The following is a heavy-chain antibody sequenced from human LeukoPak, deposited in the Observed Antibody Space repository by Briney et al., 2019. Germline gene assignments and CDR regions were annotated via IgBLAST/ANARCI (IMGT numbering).Heavy chain of an antibody. CDR1: GGSISSSNYY. J-gene: IGHJ5*02. CDR2: IYYTGST. CDR3: ARGDRYYDILTGYYPHNWFDP. D-gene: IGHD3-9*01. V-gene: IGHV4-39*07. Sequence: PSETLSLTCTVSGGSISSSNYYWGWIRQPPGEGLEWIGSIYYTGSTYYNPSLKSRITISVDTSKNQSSLKLSSLTAADTAVYYCARGDRYYDILTGYYPHNWFDPWGQGTLVTVSS.